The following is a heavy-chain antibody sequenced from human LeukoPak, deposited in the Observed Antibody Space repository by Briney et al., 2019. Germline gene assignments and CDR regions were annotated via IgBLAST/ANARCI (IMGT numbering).Heavy chain of an antibody. CDR1: GYSFTSYW. Sequence: GESLKISCKCSGYSFTSYWIGWVRQMPGKGLEWMGIIYPGDSDTRYSPSFQGHVTISADKSISTAYLQWSSLKASDTAMYYCASYRRDGYNFNFFDYWGQGTLVTVSS. J-gene: IGHJ4*02. V-gene: IGHV5-51*01. D-gene: IGHD5-24*01. CDR3: ASYRRDGYNFNFFDY. CDR2: IYPGDSDT.